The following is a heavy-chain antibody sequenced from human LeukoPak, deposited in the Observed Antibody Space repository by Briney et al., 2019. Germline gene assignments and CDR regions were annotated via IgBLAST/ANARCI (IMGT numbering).Heavy chain of an antibody. D-gene: IGHD6-13*01. Sequence: GGSLRLSCAASGFTFSSYGMHWVRQAPGKGLEWVAVISYDGSNKYYADSVKGRFTISRDNSKNTLHLQMNSLRAEDTAVYYCAREGAEQLVLWFLFDYWGQGTLVTVSS. J-gene: IGHJ4*02. CDR1: GFTFSSYG. CDR2: ISYDGSNK. V-gene: IGHV3-30*03. CDR3: AREGAEQLVLWFLFDY.